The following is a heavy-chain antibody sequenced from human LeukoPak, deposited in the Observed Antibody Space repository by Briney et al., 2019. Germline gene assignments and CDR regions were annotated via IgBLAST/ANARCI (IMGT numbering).Heavy chain of an antibody. CDR2: IFSTGRAT. CDR1: GFTFSGFT. V-gene: IGHV3-23*01. CDR3: AKDFKPDGEWDIDY. J-gene: IGHJ4*02. Sequence: GGSLRLSCAASGFTFSGFTMSWVRQAPGERLEWVSGIFSTGRATYYAHSVKGRFTISRDNSKNTLSLQMNSMRVEDTAVYYCAKDFKPDGEWDIDYWGQGILVTVSS. D-gene: IGHD1-26*01.